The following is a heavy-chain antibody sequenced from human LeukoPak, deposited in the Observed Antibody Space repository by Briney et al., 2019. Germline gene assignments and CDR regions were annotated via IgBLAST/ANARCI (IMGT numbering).Heavy chain of an antibody. D-gene: IGHD4-17*01. J-gene: IGHJ6*02. V-gene: IGHV4-59*12. Sequence: SETLSLTCAVYGGSFSGYYWSWIRQPPGKGLEWIGYIYYSGSTNYNPSLKSRVTISVDTSKNQFSLKLSSVTAADTAVYYCAREFGLIRPGDPTYGMDVWGQGTKVIVFS. CDR3: AREFGLIRPGDPTYGMDV. CDR2: IYYSGST. CDR1: GGSFSGYY.